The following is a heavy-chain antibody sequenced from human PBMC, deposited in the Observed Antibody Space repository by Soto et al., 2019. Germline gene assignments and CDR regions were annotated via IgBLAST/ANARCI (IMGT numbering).Heavy chain of an antibody. CDR2: IGFSGGSR. CDR3: AKSQDEMATNSMVDL. V-gene: IGHV3-23*01. D-gene: IGHD5-12*01. J-gene: IGHJ5*02. CDR1: GFSFSGYV. Sequence: EVQLLESGGGVVQPGGSLRLSCAASGFSFSGYVISWVRQAPGKGLEWVSVIGFSGGSRFYADSVKGRFTISRDISNNSVSLPMNSLRAEDTAVYYCAKSQDEMATNSMVDLWGQGTLVTVSS.